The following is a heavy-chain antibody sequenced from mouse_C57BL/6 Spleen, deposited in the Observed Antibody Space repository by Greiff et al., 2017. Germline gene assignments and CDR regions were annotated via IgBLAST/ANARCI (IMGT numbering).Heavy chain of an antibody. D-gene: IGHD1-1*01. V-gene: IGHV1-61*01. Sequence: QVQLQQPGAELVRPGSSVKLSCKASGYTFTSYWMDWVKQRPGQGLEWIGNIYPSDSETHYNQKFKDKATLTVDKSSSTAYMQLSSLTSEDSAVYYCAVTTVVSNFDVWGTGTTVTVSS. CDR1: GYTFTSYW. CDR2: IYPSDSET. CDR3: AVTTVVSNFDV. J-gene: IGHJ1*03.